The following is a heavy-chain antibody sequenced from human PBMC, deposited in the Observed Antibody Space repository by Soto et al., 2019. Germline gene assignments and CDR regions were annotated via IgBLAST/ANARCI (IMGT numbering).Heavy chain of an antibody. CDR3: ARDKGYSYGYYFDY. CDR1: GFTFSSYD. J-gene: IGHJ4*02. V-gene: IGHV3-13*01. CDR2: IGTAGDK. D-gene: IGHD5-18*01. Sequence: GGSLRLSCAASGFTFSSYDMHWVRQATGKGLEWVSAIGTAGDKYYPGSVKGRSTISRENAKNSLYLQMNSLRAEETAVYYCARDKGYSYGYYFDYWGQGTLVTVSS.